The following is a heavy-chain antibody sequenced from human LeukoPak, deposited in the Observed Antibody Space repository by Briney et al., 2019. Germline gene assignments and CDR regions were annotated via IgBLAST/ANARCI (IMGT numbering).Heavy chain of an antibody. D-gene: IGHD2-15*01. V-gene: IGHV5-51*01. CDR2: IYPGDSDT. CDR3: ARYCSGGTCHQGIDY. Sequence: GESLKISCTGSGFSFTNYWIGWVRQMPGKGLEWMGIIYPGDSDTRYSPSFQGRVTISADKSIRTAYLQWSSLKASDTAMYYCARYCSGGTCHQGIDYWGEGTLVTVSS. CDR1: GFSFTNYW. J-gene: IGHJ4*02.